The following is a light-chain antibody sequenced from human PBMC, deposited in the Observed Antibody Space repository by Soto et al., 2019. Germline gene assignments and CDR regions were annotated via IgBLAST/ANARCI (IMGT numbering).Light chain of an antibody. CDR3: HQRNT. V-gene: IGKV3-11*01. CDR2: DTT. J-gene: IGKJ5*01. CDR1: QSVSTY. Sequence: VLTQSPVTLSLSPGDRATLSCRASQSVSTYLAWYRQVPGQPPRLLIYDTTNTAAGIPPRFSGSRSGTDFTLTISSVEPEDFALYYCHQRNTFVQGTRLEIK.